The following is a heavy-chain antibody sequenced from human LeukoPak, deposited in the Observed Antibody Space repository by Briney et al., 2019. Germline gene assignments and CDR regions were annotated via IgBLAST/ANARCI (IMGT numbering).Heavy chain of an antibody. J-gene: IGHJ4*02. Sequence: GGSLRLSCAASGFTFSSYAMSWVRQAPGKGLEWVSAISGSGGSTYYADSVKGRFTISRDNSKNTLYLQMNSLRAEDTAVYYCAKDYDPYGSGSPFDYWGRGTLVTVSS. CDR3: AKDYDPYGSGSPFDY. CDR2: ISGSGGST. V-gene: IGHV3-23*01. CDR1: GFTFSSYA. D-gene: IGHD3-10*01.